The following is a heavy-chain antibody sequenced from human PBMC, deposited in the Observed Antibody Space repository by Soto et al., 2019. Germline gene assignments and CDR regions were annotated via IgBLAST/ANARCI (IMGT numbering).Heavy chain of an antibody. V-gene: IGHV1-3*04. CDR2: INTGNGNT. J-gene: IGHJ4*02. Sequence: QVQLVQSGAEVKKPGDSVKVSCKASGYTFTSYSMPWVRQAPGHGLEWLGWINTGNGNTNYPQKFQGRVTVTTDTSASTVYMELSSMHSEDTAGYYCARDRVGNDYWCQGTQVTGSS. CDR3: ARDRVGNDY. CDR1: GYTFTSYS.